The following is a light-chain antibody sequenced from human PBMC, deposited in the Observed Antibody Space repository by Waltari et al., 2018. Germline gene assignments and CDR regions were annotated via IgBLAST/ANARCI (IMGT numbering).Light chain of an antibody. J-gene: IGKJ2*01. CDR3: QQYYNTPRT. V-gene: IGKV4-1*01. CDR1: QSVSYSSNSKNY. CDR2: WAS. Sequence: DIVMTQSPDSLAVSLGERATINCKSGQSVSYSSNSKNYLAWYQQKPGEPPKLLIYWASTRESGVPDRFSGSGSGTDFTLTISSLQAADVAVYYCQQYYNTPRTFGQGTKVEIK.